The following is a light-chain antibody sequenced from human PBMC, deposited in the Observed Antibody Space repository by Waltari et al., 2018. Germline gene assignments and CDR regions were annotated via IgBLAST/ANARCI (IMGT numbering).Light chain of an antibody. CDR3: QQYYTSPLT. Sequence: DIVMTQSPESLAVSLGERGTITCRSSESLLYTSNNQNFLAWYQRKAGQPPKLLFYWASVRESGVPDRFSASGSGTDFILSISSLQAEDVAVYYCQQYYTSPLTFGGGTKVEIK. J-gene: IGKJ4*01. CDR1: ESLLYTSNNQNF. CDR2: WAS. V-gene: IGKV4-1*01.